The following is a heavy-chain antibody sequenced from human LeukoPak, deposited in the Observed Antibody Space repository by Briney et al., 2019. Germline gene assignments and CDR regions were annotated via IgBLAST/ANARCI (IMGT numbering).Heavy chain of an antibody. D-gene: IGHD4-11*01. V-gene: IGHV1-2*02. J-gene: IGHJ6*03. Sequence: ASVKVSCKASGYTFTGYYMHWVRQAPGQGLEWMGWINPNSGGTNYAQKFQGRVTMTRDTSISTAYMELSRLRSDDTAVYYCAREITEEPTVTSDYYYYYMDVWGKGTTVTVSS. CDR2: INPNSGGT. CDR3: AREITEEPTVTSDYYYYYMDV. CDR1: GYTFTGYY.